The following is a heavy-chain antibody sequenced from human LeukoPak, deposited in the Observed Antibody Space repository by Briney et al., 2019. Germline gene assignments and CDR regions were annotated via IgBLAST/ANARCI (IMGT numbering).Heavy chain of an antibody. CDR1: RFIFSDFY. Sequence: GGSLRLSCAASRFIFSDFYMSWIRQAPGKGLEWVSYISNSGTTIYYADSVKGRFTISRDNTKNSLYLQMNSLRAEDTAVYYCARHARVAGFDYWGLGTLVTVSS. J-gene: IGHJ4*02. CDR3: ARHARVAGFDY. D-gene: IGHD6-19*01. V-gene: IGHV3-11*04. CDR2: ISNSGTTI.